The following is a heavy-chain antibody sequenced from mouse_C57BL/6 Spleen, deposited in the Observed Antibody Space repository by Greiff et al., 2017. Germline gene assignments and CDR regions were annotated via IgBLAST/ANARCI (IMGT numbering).Heavy chain of an antibody. Sequence: VQLQQPGAELVRPGSSVKLSCKASGYTFTSYWMDWVKQRPGQGLEWIGNIYPSDSETHYNQKFKDKATLTVDKSSSTSYMQLSSRTSEDSAVDYCARSYGSSYFDYWGQGTTLTVSS. J-gene: IGHJ2*01. CDR1: GYTFTSYW. CDR3: ARSYGSSYFDY. D-gene: IGHD1-1*01. V-gene: IGHV1-61*01. CDR2: IYPSDSET.